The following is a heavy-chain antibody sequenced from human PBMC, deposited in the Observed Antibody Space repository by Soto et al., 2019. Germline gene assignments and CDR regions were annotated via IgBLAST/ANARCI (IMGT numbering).Heavy chain of an antibody. Sequence: PGGSLRLSCAASGFTFSSYGMHWVRQAPGKGLEWVAVIWYDGSNKYYADSVKGRFTISRDNSKNTLYLQMNSLRAEDTAVYYCATRVAYDILTGLDYWGQGTLVTV. J-gene: IGHJ4*02. D-gene: IGHD3-9*01. CDR2: IWYDGSNK. CDR1: GFTFSSYG. V-gene: IGHV3-33*01. CDR3: ATRVAYDILTGLDY.